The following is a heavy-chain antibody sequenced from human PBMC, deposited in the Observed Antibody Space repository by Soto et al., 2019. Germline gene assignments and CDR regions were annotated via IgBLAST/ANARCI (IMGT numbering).Heavy chain of an antibody. CDR2: LNSDVSST. J-gene: IGHJ3*02. CDR1: GFTFSSYW. CDR3: TSGVYFGGAFDI. D-gene: IGHD3-16*01. Sequence: GGSLILSCVASGFTFSSYWMHWVRQTPGKGLVWVSRLNSDVSSTSYADSVKGRFTISRDNAKNTLYLQMNSLRAEDTAVYYCTSGVYFGGAFDIWGQGTMVTVSS. V-gene: IGHV3-74*01.